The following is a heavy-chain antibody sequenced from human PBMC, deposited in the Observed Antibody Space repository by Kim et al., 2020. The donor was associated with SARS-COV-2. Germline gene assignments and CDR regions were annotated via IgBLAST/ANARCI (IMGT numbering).Heavy chain of an antibody. J-gene: IGHJ3*02. CDR3: ARLALSGSYRGAFDI. D-gene: IGHD1-26*01. Sequence: PSLKSPVTISIATSKNQFSLKLGSVTAADTAVYYCARLALSGSYRGAFDIWGQGTMVTVSS. V-gene: IGHV4-39*01.